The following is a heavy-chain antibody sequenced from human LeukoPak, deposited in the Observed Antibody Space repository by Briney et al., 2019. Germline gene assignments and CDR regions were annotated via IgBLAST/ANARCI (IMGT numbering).Heavy chain of an antibody. CDR3: ARGVSSGWQYYYYYGMDV. Sequence: SETLSLTCTVSGGSISSYYWSWIRQPPGKGLEWIGYIYYSGSTNYNPSLKSRVTISVDTSKNQFSLKPSSVTAADTAVYYCARGVSSGWQYYYYYGMDVWGQGTTVTVSS. V-gene: IGHV4-59*01. CDR2: IYYSGST. D-gene: IGHD6-19*01. J-gene: IGHJ6*02. CDR1: GGSISSYY.